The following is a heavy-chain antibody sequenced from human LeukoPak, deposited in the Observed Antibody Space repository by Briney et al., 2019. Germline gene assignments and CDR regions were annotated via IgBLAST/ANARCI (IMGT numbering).Heavy chain of an antibody. D-gene: IGHD1-26*01. CDR3: ARVRGSYSFDY. V-gene: IGHV3-11*06. CDR2: ISSGSRDT. J-gene: IGHJ4*02. Sequence: PGGTLRLSCAVSGFTFREYYMSCTRHAPGKGLEWVSYISSGSRDTRYADSVKGRFNTSRDNAKKSLFLQMNSLRAEDTAVYYCARVRGSYSFDYWGQGTLVTVSS. CDR1: GFTFREYY.